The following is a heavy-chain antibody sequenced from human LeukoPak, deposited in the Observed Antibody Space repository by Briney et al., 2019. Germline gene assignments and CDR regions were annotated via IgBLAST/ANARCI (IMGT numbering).Heavy chain of an antibody. CDR1: GYTFTGYY. CDR3: ARGDYSSSWYYRAGYWFDP. Sequence: ASVKVSCKASGYTFTGYYMHWVRQAPGQGLEWMGWINPNSGGTNYAQKFQGRFTMTRDTSISTAYMELSRLRSDDTAVYYCARGDYSSSWYYRAGYWFDPWGQGTLVTVSS. D-gene: IGHD6-13*01. J-gene: IGHJ5*02. V-gene: IGHV1-2*02. CDR2: INPNSGGT.